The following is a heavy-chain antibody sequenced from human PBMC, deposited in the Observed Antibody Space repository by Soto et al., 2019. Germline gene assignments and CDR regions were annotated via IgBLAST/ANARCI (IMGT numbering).Heavy chain of an antibody. CDR3: AKGVAGWYYFDY. V-gene: IGHV3-9*01. D-gene: IGHD3-3*01. J-gene: IGHJ4*02. CDR2: IRWNRGSI. CDR1: GFTFDDYA. Sequence: EVQLVESGGGLVQPGRSLRLSCAASGFTFDDYAMYWVRQAPGKGLEWVSGIRWNRGSIGYADSVKGRFTISRDNAKKSLYLQMNSLRAEDTALYYCAKGVAGWYYFDYWGQGTLVTVSS.